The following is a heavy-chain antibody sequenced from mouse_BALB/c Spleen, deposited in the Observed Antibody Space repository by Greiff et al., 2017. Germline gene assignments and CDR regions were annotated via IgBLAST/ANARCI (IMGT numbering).Heavy chain of an antibody. D-gene: IGHD1-1*01. Sequence: VQLQQSGAELVRPGSSVKISCKASGYAFSSYWMNWVKQRPGQGLEWIGQIYPGDGDTNYNGKFKGKATLTADKSSSTAYMQLSSLTSEDSAVYFCARGDITTDFDYWGQGTTLTVSS. J-gene: IGHJ2*01. CDR2: IYPGDGDT. CDR1: GYAFSSYW. CDR3: ARGDITTDFDY. V-gene: IGHV1-80*01.